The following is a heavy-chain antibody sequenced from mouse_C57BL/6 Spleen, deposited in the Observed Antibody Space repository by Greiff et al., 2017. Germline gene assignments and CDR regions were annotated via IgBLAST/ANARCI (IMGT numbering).Heavy chain of an antibody. CDR1: GYAFTNYL. V-gene: IGHV1-54*01. CDR3: ARSPRRVYYLDY. Sequence: VQLQQSGAELVRPGTSVKVSCKASGYAFTNYLIEWVKQRPGQGLEWIGVINPGSGGTNYNEKFKGKATLTADKSSSTAYMQLSSLTSEDSAVYFCARSPRRVYYLDYWGQGTTLTVSS. J-gene: IGHJ2*01. CDR2: INPGSGGT.